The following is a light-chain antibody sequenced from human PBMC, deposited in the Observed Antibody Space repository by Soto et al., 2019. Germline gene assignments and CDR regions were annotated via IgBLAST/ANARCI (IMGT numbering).Light chain of an antibody. CDR2: DVS. CDR1: QSVSTK. Sequence: EIVVTQSPATLSVSPGERATLSCRASQSVSTKIAWYQQKPGQAPRLLIYDVSTRTTAIPDRFSGSGSGTEFTLSISRLQSEDFAVYYCQQYNAWPWTLGQGTKVEIK. CDR3: QQYNAWPWT. J-gene: IGKJ1*01. V-gene: IGKV3-15*01.